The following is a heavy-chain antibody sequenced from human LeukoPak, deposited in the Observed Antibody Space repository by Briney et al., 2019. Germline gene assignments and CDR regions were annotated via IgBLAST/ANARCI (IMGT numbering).Heavy chain of an antibody. CDR2: INQGGSER. CDR3: ATSNWGSDY. V-gene: IGHV3-7*01. J-gene: IGHJ4*02. D-gene: IGHD7-27*01. CDR1: GFTFNSYW. Sequence: PGGSLRLSCAASGFTFNSYWMSWVRQAPGKGLEWVANINQGGSERYNVDSVKGRLTISRDNAKNSLYLQMNSLRAEDTAVYYCATSNWGSDYWGQGTLVTVSS.